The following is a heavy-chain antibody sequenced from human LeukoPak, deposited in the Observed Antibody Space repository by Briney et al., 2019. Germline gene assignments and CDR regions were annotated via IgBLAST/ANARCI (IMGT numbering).Heavy chain of an antibody. CDR2: ISYDGSNK. Sequence: GGSLRLSCAASGFTFSSYGIHWVRQAPGKGLEWVAVISYDGSNKYYADSVKGRFTISRDNAQNTLYLQMNSLRPEDTAVYFCVRVAPYGDFLGDAFDIWGQGTMVTVSS. J-gene: IGHJ3*02. CDR1: GFTFSSYG. D-gene: IGHD4-17*01. V-gene: IGHV3-30*03. CDR3: VRVAPYGDFLGDAFDI.